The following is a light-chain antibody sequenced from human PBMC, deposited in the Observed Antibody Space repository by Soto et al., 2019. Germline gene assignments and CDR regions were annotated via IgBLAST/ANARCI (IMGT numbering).Light chain of an antibody. V-gene: IGKV2-28*01. CDR3: MQDLQTNFT. J-gene: IGKJ3*01. Sequence: LAMSQSPGYSHPPLREPASMSYRFLQILPASNGYDYVDWYLQKPRQSPQVLIYLGSNRSSGVPARFSGSGSGTDFTLTISSVQAEDVGVYYCMQDLQTNFTFGQGTKLDIK. CDR2: LGS. CDR1: QILPASNGYDY.